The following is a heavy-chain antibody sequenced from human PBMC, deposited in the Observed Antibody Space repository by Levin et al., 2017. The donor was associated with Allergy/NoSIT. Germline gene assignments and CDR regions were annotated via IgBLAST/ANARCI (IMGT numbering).Heavy chain of an antibody. CDR3: ASPPWLSKNNLSNAFDI. CDR2: IYYSGST. V-gene: IGHV4-39*01. Sequence: SSETLSLTCTVSGGSISSSSYYWGWIRQPPGKGLEWIGSIYYSGSTYYNPSLKSRVTISVDTSKNQFSLKLSSVTAADTAVYYCASPPWLSKNNLSNAFDIWGQGTMVTVSS. CDR1: GGSISSSSYY. J-gene: IGHJ3*02. D-gene: IGHD1-20*01.